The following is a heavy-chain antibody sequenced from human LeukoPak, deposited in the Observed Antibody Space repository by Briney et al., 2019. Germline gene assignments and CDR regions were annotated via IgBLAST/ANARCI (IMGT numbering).Heavy chain of an antibody. J-gene: IGHJ6*04. D-gene: IGHD2-2*01. V-gene: IGHV4-39*07. Sequence: PSETLTLTWTVSGGSISSRGYFWRWVLQPPGKGLEWIGTISYSGNTYYKASLKSRVTISADTSKNQFSLSLSSVTAADTAVYYCARASHYAMDVWGKGTTVTVSP. CDR3: ARASHYAMDV. CDR1: GGSISSRGYF. CDR2: ISYSGNT.